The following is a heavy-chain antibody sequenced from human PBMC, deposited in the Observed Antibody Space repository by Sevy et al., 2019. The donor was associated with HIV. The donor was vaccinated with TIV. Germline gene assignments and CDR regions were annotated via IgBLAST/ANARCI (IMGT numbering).Heavy chain of an antibody. CDR3: AKGMASGGGGAYYFDY. CDR2: ISWDGGST. J-gene: IGHJ4*02. CDR1: GFTFDDHT. D-gene: IGHD3-16*01. V-gene: IGHV3-43*01. Sequence: GGSLRLSCAASGFTFDDHTMHWVRQPPGKGLEWVSLISWDGGSTYYADSVKGRFTISRDNSKNSLFLQMNSLGAEDPALYYCAKGMASGGGGAYYFDYWGQGTLVTVSS.